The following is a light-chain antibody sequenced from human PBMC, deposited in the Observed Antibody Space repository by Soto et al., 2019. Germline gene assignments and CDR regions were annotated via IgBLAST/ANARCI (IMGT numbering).Light chain of an antibody. CDR2: DAY. Sequence: ESVLTQSATTLSLSLGEIATLSCRASQSISGYLAWYQQKPGQAPRLLIYDAYNRATGIPARFSGSGSGTDFTLTISSLEPDDFAVYYCQQRSKWTFGQGTKVEIK. V-gene: IGKV3-11*01. CDR1: QSISGY. J-gene: IGKJ1*01. CDR3: QQRSKWT.